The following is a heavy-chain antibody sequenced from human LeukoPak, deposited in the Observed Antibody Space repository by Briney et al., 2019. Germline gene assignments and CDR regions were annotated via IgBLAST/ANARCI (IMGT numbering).Heavy chain of an antibody. J-gene: IGHJ4*02. CDR1: GYTFTGNY. CDR2: INPNSGGT. Sequence: ASVKVSCKASGYTFTGNYMHWVRQAPGQGLEWVGWINPNSGGTNYAQKFQGRVTMTRDTSISTAYMELSRLRSDDTAVYYCARLLWFGGLGGGGHGGRDYWGQGTLVTVSS. V-gene: IGHV1-2*02. CDR3: ARLLWFGGLGGGGHGGRDY. D-gene: IGHD3-10*01.